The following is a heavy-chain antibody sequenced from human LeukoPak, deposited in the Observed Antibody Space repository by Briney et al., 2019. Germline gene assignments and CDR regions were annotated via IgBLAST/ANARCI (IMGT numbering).Heavy chain of an antibody. CDR2: INSDGSST. CDR1: GFTFSSYW. CDR3: ARAVSSGRFDY. Sequence: PGGSLRLSCAASGFTFSSYWMHWVRQAPGKGLVWVSRINSDGSSTSYADSVKGRFTISRDNAKNTLYPQMNSLRAEDTAVYYCARAVSSGRFDYWGQGTLVTVSS. V-gene: IGHV3-74*01. J-gene: IGHJ4*02. D-gene: IGHD5/OR15-5a*01.